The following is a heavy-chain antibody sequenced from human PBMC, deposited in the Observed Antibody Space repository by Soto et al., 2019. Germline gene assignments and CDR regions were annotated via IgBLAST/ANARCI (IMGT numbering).Heavy chain of an antibody. J-gene: IGHJ5*02. V-gene: IGHV3-7*04. CDR2: IKQDGSEK. CDR1: GFIFSNYW. Sequence: EVQLVESGGGLVQPGGSLRLSCVASGFIFSNYWMHWVRQTPDKGLEWVANIKQDGSEKYYVDSVNGRFSISRDNPKNSLFLQMNNLRAEDTAVYYCARGGTIREWLTDHWGQGTLVTVSS. D-gene: IGHD5-12*01. CDR3: ARGGTIREWLTDH.